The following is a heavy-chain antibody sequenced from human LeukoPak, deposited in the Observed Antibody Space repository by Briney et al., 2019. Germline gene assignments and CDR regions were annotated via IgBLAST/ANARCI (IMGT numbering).Heavy chain of an antibody. CDR1: GGTFSSYA. Sequence: ASVKVSCKASGGTFSSYAISWVRQAPGQGLEWMGGIIPIFGTANYAQKFQGRVTITADKSTSTAYMELSSLRSEDTAVYYCARGGITMVRGVIEVRPDYYYYYYMDVWGKGTTVTISS. V-gene: IGHV1-69*06. CDR2: IIPIFGTA. J-gene: IGHJ6*03. D-gene: IGHD3-10*01. CDR3: ARGGITMVRGVIEVRPDYYYYYYMDV.